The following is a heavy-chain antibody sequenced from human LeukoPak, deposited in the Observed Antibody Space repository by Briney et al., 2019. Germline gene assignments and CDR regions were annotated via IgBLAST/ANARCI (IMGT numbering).Heavy chain of an antibody. D-gene: IGHD6-13*01. CDR1: GGSFSGYY. Sequence: SETLSLTCAVYGGSFSGYYWSWIRQPPGKGLEWIGEINHSGSTNYNPSIKSRVTISVDTSKNQFSLKLSSVTAADTAVYYCARHTWDSSSWFDYWGQGTLVTVS. CDR2: INHSGST. J-gene: IGHJ4*02. CDR3: ARHTWDSSSWFDY. V-gene: IGHV4-34*01.